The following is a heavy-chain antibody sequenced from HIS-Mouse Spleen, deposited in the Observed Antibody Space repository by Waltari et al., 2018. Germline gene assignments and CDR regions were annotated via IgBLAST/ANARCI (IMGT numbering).Heavy chain of an antibody. V-gene: IGHV3-30*18. J-gene: IGHJ3*02. CDR2: ISYDGSNK. D-gene: IGHD3-10*01. Sequence: QVQLVEYGGGVVQPGRSLRLPCAASGFTFSSYGLHWVSQAPGKGLEWVAVISYDGSNKYYADSVKGRFTISRDNSKNTLYLQMNSLRAEDTAVYYCAKKPPPLPVRDAFDIWGQGTMVTVSS. CDR3: AKKPPPLPVRDAFDI. CDR1: GFTFSSYG.